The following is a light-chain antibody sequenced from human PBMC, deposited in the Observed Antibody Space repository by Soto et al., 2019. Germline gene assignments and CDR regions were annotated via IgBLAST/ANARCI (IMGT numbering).Light chain of an antibody. CDR1: QSVSSSY. J-gene: IGKJ2*01. CDR2: GAS. V-gene: IGKV3-20*01. CDR3: QQYGSSSYT. Sequence: EIVLTQSPGTLSLSPGERATLSCRASQSVSSSYLTWYLQKPGQAPRLLIYGASRRATDIPDRFSGSGSGTDFTLTISRLEPEDFAVYYCQQYGSSSYTFGQGTKLEIK.